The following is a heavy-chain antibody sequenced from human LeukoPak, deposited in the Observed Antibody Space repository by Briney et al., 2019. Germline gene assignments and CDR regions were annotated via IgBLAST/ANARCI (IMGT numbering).Heavy chain of an antibody. J-gene: IGHJ4*02. Sequence: GASVKVSCKASGYTFTSYYMHWVRQAPGQGLEWMGIINPSGGSTSYAQKFQGRVTMTRDMSTSTVYMELSSLRSEDTAVYYCARVLHYDFWSGSKRGYFDYWGQGTLVTVSS. CDR1: GYTFTSYY. CDR3: ARVLHYDFWSGSKRGYFDY. V-gene: IGHV1-46*01. D-gene: IGHD3-3*01. CDR2: INPSGGST.